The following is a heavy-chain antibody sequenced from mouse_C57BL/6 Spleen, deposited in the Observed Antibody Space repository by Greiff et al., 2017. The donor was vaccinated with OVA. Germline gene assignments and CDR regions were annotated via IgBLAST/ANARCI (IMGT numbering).Heavy chain of an antibody. CDR1: GYTFTDYN. J-gene: IGHJ4*01. Sequence: VQLKESGPELVKPGASVKIPCKASGYTFTDYNMDWVKQSHGKSLEWIGDINPNNGGTIYNQKFKGKATLTVDKSSSTAYMELRSLTSEDTAGYYCARGDSFYYAMDYWGQGTSVTVSS. D-gene: IGHD3-3*01. V-gene: IGHV1-18*01. CDR2: INPNNGGT. CDR3: ARGDSFYYAMDY.